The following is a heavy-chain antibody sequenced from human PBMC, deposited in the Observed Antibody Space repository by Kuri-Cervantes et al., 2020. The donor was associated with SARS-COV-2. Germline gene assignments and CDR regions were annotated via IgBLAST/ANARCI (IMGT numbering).Heavy chain of an antibody. J-gene: IGHJ6*02. CDR1: GGTFISYT. Sequence: ASVKVSCNASGGTFISYTISWVRHAPGQGLEWMGWINPNSGDTNYAQNFQGWVTMTRDTSISTAYMELSSLRSDDTAVYYCARAQRDLRITIFGVVIQGYYYYYGMDVWGQGTTVTVSS. D-gene: IGHD3-3*01. CDR2: INPNSGDT. V-gene: IGHV1-2*04. CDR3: ARAQRDLRITIFGVVIQGYYYYYGMDV.